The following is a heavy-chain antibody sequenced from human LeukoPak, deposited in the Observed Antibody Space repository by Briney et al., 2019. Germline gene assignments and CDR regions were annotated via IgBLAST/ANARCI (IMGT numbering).Heavy chain of an antibody. CDR3: ARADYGGNSF. CDR2: INHSGST. Sequence: PSETLSLTCAVYGGSFSGYYWSWIRQPPGKGLEWIGEINHSGSTNYNPSLKSRVTISVDTSKNQFSPKLSSVTAADTAVYYCARADYGGNSFWGQGTLVTVSS. CDR1: GGSFSGYY. J-gene: IGHJ4*02. D-gene: IGHD4-23*01. V-gene: IGHV4-34*01.